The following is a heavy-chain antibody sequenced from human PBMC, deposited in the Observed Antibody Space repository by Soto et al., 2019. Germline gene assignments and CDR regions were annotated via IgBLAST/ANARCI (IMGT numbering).Heavy chain of an antibody. V-gene: IGHV4-31*03. Sequence: SETLSLTYTVSGGSISSGGYYWSWIRQHPGKGLEWIGYIYYSGSTYYNPSLKSRVTISVDTSKNQFSLKLSSVTAADTVVYYCAREKNRHWFDPWGQGTLVTVS. CDR3: AREKNRHWFDP. CDR1: GGSISSGGYY. J-gene: IGHJ5*02. CDR2: IYYSGST.